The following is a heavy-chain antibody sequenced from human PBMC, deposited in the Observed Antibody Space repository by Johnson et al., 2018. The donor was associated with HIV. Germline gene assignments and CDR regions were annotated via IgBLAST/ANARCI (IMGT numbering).Heavy chain of an antibody. D-gene: IGHD6-19*01. CDR3: AKVARYGGSGWVDAFDI. CDR2: IYSGGNT. Sequence: MLLVVSGGGVVQPGRSLRLSCAASGFTVSSNYMSWVRQAPGKGLEWVSVIYSGGNTYYADSVKGRFTISRDNSKNTVFLQMNTLRADDTAVYYCAKVARYGGSGWVDAFDIWGQGTMVTVSS. J-gene: IGHJ3*02. CDR1: GFTVSSNY. V-gene: IGHV3-66*01.